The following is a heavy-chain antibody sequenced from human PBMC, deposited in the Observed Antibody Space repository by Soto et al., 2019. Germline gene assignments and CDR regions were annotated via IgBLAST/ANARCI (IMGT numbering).Heavy chain of an antibody. CDR1: GHTFTGHH. Sequence: ASVKVSCKASGHTFTGHHMHWVRQAPGQGLEWMGLIDLDIGDTKYAQKFQGRVTSTSDTSITTVYMELRGLRSDDTAVYYCGLEPTGTAGFDYWGQGTQVTV. V-gene: IGHV1-2*02. CDR2: IDLDIGDT. D-gene: IGHD2-21*02. J-gene: IGHJ4*02. CDR3: GLEPTGTAGFDY.